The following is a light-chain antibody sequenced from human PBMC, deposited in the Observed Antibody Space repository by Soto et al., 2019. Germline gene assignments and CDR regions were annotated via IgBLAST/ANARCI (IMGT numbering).Light chain of an antibody. CDR3: CSYAGSSSVV. J-gene: IGLJ2*01. CDR2: DVS. Sequence: QSALTQPRSVSGSPGQSVTISCTGTSSDVGGYNYVSWYQQHQGKAPKLMIYDVSKRPSGVPDRFSGSKSGNTASLTISGRQAEDEADYYCCSYAGSSSVVFGGGTQLTVL. CDR1: SSDVGGYNY. V-gene: IGLV2-11*01.